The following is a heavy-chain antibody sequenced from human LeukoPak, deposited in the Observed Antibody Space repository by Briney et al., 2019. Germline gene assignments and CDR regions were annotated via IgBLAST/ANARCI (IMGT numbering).Heavy chain of an antibody. CDR1: GFTFSSIA. CDR3: AKDLGRYRNNFFDY. J-gene: IGHJ4*02. CDR2: TSGSGGGT. V-gene: IGHV3-23*01. D-gene: IGHD1-26*01. Sequence: PGGSLRLSCSASGFTFSSIAMSWGPQAPDKRPERGSTTSGSGGGTYYADPVKGRFTISRDDSKNTLYLQMNSLRADDTAVYYCAKDLGRYRNNFFDYWGQGNLVTVSS.